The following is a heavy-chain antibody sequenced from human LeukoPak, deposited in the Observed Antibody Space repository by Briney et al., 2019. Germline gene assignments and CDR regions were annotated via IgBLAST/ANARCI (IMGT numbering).Heavy chain of an antibody. D-gene: IGHD4-17*01. J-gene: IGHJ4*02. V-gene: IGHV3-74*01. Sequence: GGSLRLSCAASGFTFSTYWMHWVRQAPGKGLVWVSRFNSDGRSTYYADSVKGRFTISRDNAKNTLHLQMNSLRAEDTAVYYCAKVPGDYGPFDDWGQGTLVTVSS. CDR3: AKVPGDYGPFDD. CDR2: FNSDGRST. CDR1: GFTFSTYW.